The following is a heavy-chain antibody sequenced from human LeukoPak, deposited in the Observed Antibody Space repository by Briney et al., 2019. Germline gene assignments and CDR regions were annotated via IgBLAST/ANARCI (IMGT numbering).Heavy chain of an antibody. J-gene: IGHJ5*02. Sequence: GGSLRLSCAASGFTVSSNYMSWVRQAPGKGLEWVSVIYSGGSTYYADSVKGRFTISRDNSKNTLYLQMNSLRAEDTAMYYCARDARDVASNWFDPWGQGTLVTVSS. V-gene: IGHV3-53*01. D-gene: IGHD3-10*01. CDR3: ARDARDVASNWFDP. CDR1: GFTVSSNY. CDR2: IYSGGST.